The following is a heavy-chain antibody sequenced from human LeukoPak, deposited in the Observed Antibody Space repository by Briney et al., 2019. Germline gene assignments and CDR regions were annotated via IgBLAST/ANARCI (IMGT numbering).Heavy chain of an antibody. J-gene: IGHJ4*02. Sequence: GGSLRLSCAASGFTFSSYAMSWVRQAPGRGLEWVSIVSDSGSSTYYADSVKGRFTISRDNSKNTLYLQMNSLRAEDSAIYYCAKRVSYSSGSHFDYWGQGTLATVSS. CDR2: VSDSGSST. D-gene: IGHD3-10*01. CDR3: AKRVSYSSGSHFDY. V-gene: IGHV3-23*01. CDR1: GFTFSSYA.